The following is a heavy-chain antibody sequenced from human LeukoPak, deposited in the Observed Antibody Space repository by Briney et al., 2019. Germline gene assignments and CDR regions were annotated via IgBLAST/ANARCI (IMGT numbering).Heavy chain of an antibody. CDR1: GGSFSGYY. CDR2: INHSGST. Sequence: SETLSLTCAVYGGSFSGYYWSWIRQPPGKGLEWIGEINHSGSTNYNPSLKSRVTISVDTSKNQFSLKLSSVTAADTAVYYCARGTRYCSSTSCQNWFDPWGQGTLVTVSS. D-gene: IGHD2-2*01. CDR3: ARGTRYCSSTSCQNWFDP. J-gene: IGHJ5*02. V-gene: IGHV4-34*01.